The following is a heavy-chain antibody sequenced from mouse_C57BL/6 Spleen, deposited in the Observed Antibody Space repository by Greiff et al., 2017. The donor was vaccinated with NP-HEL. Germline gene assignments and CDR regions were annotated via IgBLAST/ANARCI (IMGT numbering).Heavy chain of an antibody. J-gene: IGHJ2*01. CDR3: ARQEGYGSGGYY. Sequence: QVQLQQSGAELARPGASVKLSCKASGYTFTSYGISWVKQRTGQGLEWIGEIYPRSGNTYYNEKFKGKATLTADKSSSTAYMELRSRTSEDSAVYFCARQEGYGSGGYYWGQATTLTVSS. CDR1: GYTFTSYG. CDR2: IYPRSGNT. D-gene: IGHD1-1*01. V-gene: IGHV1-81*01.